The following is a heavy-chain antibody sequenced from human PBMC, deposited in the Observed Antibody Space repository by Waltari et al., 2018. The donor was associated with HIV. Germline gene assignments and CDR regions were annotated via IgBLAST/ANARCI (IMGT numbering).Heavy chain of an antibody. CDR1: GFTFDDYT. D-gene: IGHD5-12*01. J-gene: IGHJ6*02. CDR3: AKDIGGYDSFYYYYGMDV. Sequence: EVQLVESGGVVVQPGGSLRLSCAASGFTFDDYTLPWVRQAPGNGLEWVSLISWDGGITYYADSVKGRFTISRDNSKNSLYLQMNSLRTEDTALYYCAKDIGGYDSFYYYYGMDVWGQGTTVTVSS. CDR2: ISWDGGIT. V-gene: IGHV3-43*01.